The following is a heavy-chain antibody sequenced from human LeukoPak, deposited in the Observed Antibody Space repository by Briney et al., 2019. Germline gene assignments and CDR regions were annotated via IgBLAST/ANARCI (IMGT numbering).Heavy chain of an antibody. V-gene: IGHV3-48*03. J-gene: IGHJ4*02. CDR3: AGDYYDSSGQLQGDY. Sequence: PGGSLRLSCAASGITFSSYEMNWVRQAPGKGLEWVSYISSSGSTIYYADSVKGRFTISRDNAKNSLYLQVNSLRAEDTAVYYCAGDYYDSSGQLQGDYWGQGTLVTVSS. CDR2: ISSSGSTI. D-gene: IGHD3-22*01. CDR1: GITFSSYE.